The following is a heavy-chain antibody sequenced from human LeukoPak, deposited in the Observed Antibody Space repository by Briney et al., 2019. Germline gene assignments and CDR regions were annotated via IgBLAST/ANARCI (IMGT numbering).Heavy chain of an antibody. Sequence: GASVKVSCKVSGYTLTELSMHWVRQAPGKGLEWMGGFDPEDGETIYAQKFQGWVTMTRDTSISTAYMELSRLRSDDTAVYYCARARTDYTFDYWGQGTLVTVSS. CDR3: ARARTDYTFDY. CDR2: FDPEDGET. J-gene: IGHJ4*02. D-gene: IGHD4-11*01. CDR1: GYTLTELS. V-gene: IGHV1-24*01.